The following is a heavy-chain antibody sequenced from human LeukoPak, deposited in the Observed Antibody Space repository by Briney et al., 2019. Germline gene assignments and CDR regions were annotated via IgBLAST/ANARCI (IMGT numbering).Heavy chain of an antibody. Sequence: PSETLSLTCAVYGGSFSGYYWSWIRQPPGKGLEWIGEINHSGSTNYNPSLKSRVTISVDTSKNQFSLKLSSVTAADTAVYYCARVLPRNSNYANPWGQGTLVTVSS. CDR3: ARVLPRNSNYANP. D-gene: IGHD4-11*01. CDR2: INHSGST. V-gene: IGHV4-34*01. CDR1: GGSFSGYY. J-gene: IGHJ5*02.